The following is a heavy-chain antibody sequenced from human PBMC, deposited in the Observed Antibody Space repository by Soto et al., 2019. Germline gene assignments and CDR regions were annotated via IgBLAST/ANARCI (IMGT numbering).Heavy chain of an antibody. J-gene: IGHJ6*02. Sequence: SETLSLTCTVSGGSFSRGDYDWGWVRQPPGKGLEWIGYIYYTGSTFNNPSLKSRVSISIDTSKTQFSLKLSSVTAADTAVYYCARIHFGDEPSYYYYGMDVWGQGTTVTVSS. CDR1: GGSFSRGDYD. D-gene: IGHD4-17*01. CDR3: ARIHFGDEPSYYYYGMDV. V-gene: IGHV4-30-4*01. CDR2: IYYTGST.